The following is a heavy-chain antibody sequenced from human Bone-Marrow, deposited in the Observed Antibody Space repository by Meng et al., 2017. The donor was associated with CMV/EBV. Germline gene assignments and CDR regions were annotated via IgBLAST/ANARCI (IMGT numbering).Heavy chain of an antibody. CDR2: INSDGSST. V-gene: IGHV3-74*01. Sequence: LSLTCAASGFTFSSYWMHWVRQAPGKGLVWVSRINSDGSSTSYADSVKGRFTISRDNAKNTLYLQMNSLRAEDTAVYYCARRRNYDFWSGYSRGAFDIWGQGPMVTV. J-gene: IGHJ3*02. D-gene: IGHD3-3*01. CDR1: GFTFSSYW. CDR3: ARRRNYDFWSGYSRGAFDI.